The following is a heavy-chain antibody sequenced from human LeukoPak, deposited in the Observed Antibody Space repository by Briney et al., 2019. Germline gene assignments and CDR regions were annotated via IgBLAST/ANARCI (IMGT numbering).Heavy chain of an antibody. CDR2: INHSGST. CDR3: ARELRRNYYFDY. D-gene: IGHD1-26*01. CDR1: GGSFSGYY. J-gene: IGHJ4*02. Sequence: SSETLSLTCAVYGGSFSGYYWSWIRQPPGKGLEWIGEINHSGSTNYNPSLKSRVTISVDTSKNQFSLKLSSVTAADTAVYYCARELRRNYYFDYWGQGTLVTVSS. V-gene: IGHV4-34*01.